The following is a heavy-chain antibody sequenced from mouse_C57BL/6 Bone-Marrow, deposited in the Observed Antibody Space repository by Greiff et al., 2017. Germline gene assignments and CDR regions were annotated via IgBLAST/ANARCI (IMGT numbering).Heavy chain of an antibody. J-gene: IGHJ4*01. Sequence: EVKLVESGGGLVQPKGSLKLSCAASGFSFNTYAMNWVRQAPGKGLEWVARIRSKSNNYATYYAESVKDRFTISRDDSESMLYLQMNNLKTEDTAMYYCVRHRASYDGYSYAMDYWGQGTSVTVSS. CDR2: IRSKSNNYAT. CDR1: GFSFNTYA. V-gene: IGHV10-1*01. CDR3: VRHRASYDGYSYAMDY. D-gene: IGHD2-3*01.